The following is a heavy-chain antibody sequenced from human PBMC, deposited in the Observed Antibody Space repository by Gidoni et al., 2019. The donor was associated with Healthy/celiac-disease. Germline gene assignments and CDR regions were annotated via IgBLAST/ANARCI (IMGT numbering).Heavy chain of an antibody. V-gene: IGHV3-30-3*01. CDR1: GFTFSRYA. D-gene: IGHD5-18*01. J-gene: IGHJ4*02. CDR2: ISYDGSNK. CDR3: ARDDLLDYSYGGWCFDY. Sequence: QVQLVESGGGVVQPGRSLRLSCAASGFTFSRYAMHWVRQAPGKGLEWVAVISYDGSNKYYADSVKGRFTISRDNSKNTLYLQMNSLRAEDTAVYYCARDDLLDYSYGGWCFDYWGQGTLVTVSS.